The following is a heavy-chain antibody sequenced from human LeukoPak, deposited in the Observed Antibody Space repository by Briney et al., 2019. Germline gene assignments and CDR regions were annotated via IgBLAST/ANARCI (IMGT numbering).Heavy chain of an antibody. D-gene: IGHD6-19*01. CDR1: GFTFRSYA. Sequence: PGGSLRLSCAASGFTFRSYAMTWVRQAPGKGLEWVAGSSGNFDSISYADSVKGRFTISRDNSKNTLYLQMNSLRAEDTAVYYCAKFPSYSSGWSDYWGQGTLVTVSS. CDR3: AKFPSYSSGWSDY. V-gene: IGHV3-23*01. CDR2: SSGNFDSI. J-gene: IGHJ4*02.